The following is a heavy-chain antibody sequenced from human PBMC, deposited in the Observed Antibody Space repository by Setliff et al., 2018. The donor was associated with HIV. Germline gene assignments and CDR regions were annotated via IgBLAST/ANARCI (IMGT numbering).Heavy chain of an antibody. D-gene: IGHD6-19*01. CDR2: ISNDGSNK. CDR3: VRARTGWYNFDY. Sequence: GGSLRLSCAASGFTFSGYSMHWVRQAPGKGLEWVAVISNDGSNKFYADSLKGRFTISRDKAKNSLYLQMNSLRVEDTAVYYCVRARTGWYNFDYWGQGTPVTVSS. J-gene: IGHJ4*02. CDR1: GFTFSGYS. V-gene: IGHV3-30*04.